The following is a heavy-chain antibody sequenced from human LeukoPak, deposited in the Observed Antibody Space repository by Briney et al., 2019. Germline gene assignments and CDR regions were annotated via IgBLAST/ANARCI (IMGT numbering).Heavy chain of an antibody. CDR3: ARVATVTPIDPYGMDV. D-gene: IGHD4-11*01. CDR1: GGSISSGGDN. J-gene: IGHJ6*02. Sequence: SQTLSLTCTVSGGSISSGGDNWSWIRQHPGKGLEWIGYIYYSGSTYYNPSLKSRVTISVDTSKNQFSLKLSSVTAADTAVYYCARVATVTPIDPYGMDVWGQGTTVTVSS. CDR2: IYYSGST. V-gene: IGHV4-31*03.